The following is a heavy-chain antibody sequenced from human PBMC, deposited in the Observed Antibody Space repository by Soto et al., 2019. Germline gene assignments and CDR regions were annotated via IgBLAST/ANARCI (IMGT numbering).Heavy chain of an antibody. CDR1: GFTFSTYA. D-gene: IGHD2-15*01. CDR3: ARTPLTSDAFDI. J-gene: IGHJ3*02. V-gene: IGHV3-33*01. Sequence: QVQLVESGGGVVQPGRSLTLSCAASGFTFSTYAMHWVRQAPGKGLEWVAVIWYDGTSNFYADFVRGRFTISRDNSNNTLYLQLNSLRHDDTAVYYCARTPLTSDAFDIWGQGTTVTVSS. CDR2: IWYDGTSN.